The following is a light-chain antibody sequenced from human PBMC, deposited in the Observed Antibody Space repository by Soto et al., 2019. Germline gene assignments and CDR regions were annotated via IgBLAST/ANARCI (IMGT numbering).Light chain of an antibody. CDR3: QQYDIWPFA. J-gene: IGKJ3*01. V-gene: IGKV3-15*01. CDR1: QSVGTK. CDR2: GAS. Sequence: MTTQSPGTLSVSPVERVTLSCRASQSVGTKVAWYLQRPGQAPRLLIYGASSRATGVPARFSGSGSGTEFALTISSLQSEDFAVYYCQQYDIWPFAFGPGTKVDV.